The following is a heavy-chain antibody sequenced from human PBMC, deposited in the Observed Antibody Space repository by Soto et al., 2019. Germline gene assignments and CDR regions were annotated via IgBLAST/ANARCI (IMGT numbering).Heavy chain of an antibody. CDR2: IWYDGSNK. CDR1: GFTFSSYG. J-gene: IGHJ3*02. Sequence: GGSLRLSCAASGFTFSSYGMHWVRQAPGKGLEWVAVIWYDGSNKYYADSVEGRFTISRDNSKNTLYLQMNSLRAEDTAVYYCARYITMKAFDIWGQGTMVTVSS. D-gene: IGHD3-22*01. V-gene: IGHV3-33*08. CDR3: ARYITMKAFDI.